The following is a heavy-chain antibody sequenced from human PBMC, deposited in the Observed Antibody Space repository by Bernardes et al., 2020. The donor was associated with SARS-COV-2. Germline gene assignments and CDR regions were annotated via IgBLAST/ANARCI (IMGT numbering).Heavy chain of an antibody. D-gene: IGHD6-13*01. V-gene: IGHV4-59*01. J-gene: IGHJ4*02. Sequence: SETLYLTCTVSGGSISSYYWSWIRQPPGKGLEWIGYIYYSGSTNYNPSLKSRVTISVDTSKNQFSLKLSSVTAADTAVYYCARGKVGYSSSHWGQGTLVTVSS. CDR1: GGSISSYY. CDR2: IYYSGST. CDR3: ARGKVGYSSSH.